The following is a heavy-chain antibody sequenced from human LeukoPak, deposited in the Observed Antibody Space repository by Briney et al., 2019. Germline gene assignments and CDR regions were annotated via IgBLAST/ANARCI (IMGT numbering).Heavy chain of an antibody. CDR1: GYSFTSYW. CDR3: ARPDGSWYAAMDV. V-gene: IGHV5-51*01. CDR2: IYPGDSDT. J-gene: IGHJ6*03. Sequence: GESPKISCKGSGYSFTSYWIAWVRQMPGKGLEWMGIIYPGDSDTRYSPSFQGQVTISADKSISTAYLQWSSLKASDTAMYYCARPDGSWYAAMDVWGKGTTVTVSS. D-gene: IGHD6-13*01.